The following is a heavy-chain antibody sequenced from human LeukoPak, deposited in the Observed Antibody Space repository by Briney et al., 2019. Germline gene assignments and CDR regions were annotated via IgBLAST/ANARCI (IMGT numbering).Heavy chain of an antibody. V-gene: IGHV1-2*06. J-gene: IGHJ4*02. CDR3: ARDASVSADY. Sequence: ASVKLSCKASGYTFTRYYIHWVRQAPAQRLEWMGRIDPNIGGTSYAQNCQGMVTMTRDTSISSAYIELTRLTSADTAVYYCARDASVSADYWGQGTLVTVSS. CDR1: GYTFTRYY. D-gene: IGHD5/OR15-5a*01. CDR2: IDPNIGGT.